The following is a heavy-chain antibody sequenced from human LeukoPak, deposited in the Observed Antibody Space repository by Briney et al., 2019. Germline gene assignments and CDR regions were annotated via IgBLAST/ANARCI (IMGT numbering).Heavy chain of an antibody. D-gene: IGHD6-13*01. V-gene: IGHV3-11*04. Sequence: GGSLRLSCAASGFTFSDYYMSWIRQAPGKGLEWVSYISSSGSTIYYADSVKGRFTISRDNAKNSLYLQMNSLRAEDTAVYYCAKYSSSSNYYYGMDVWGQGTTVTVSS. CDR1: GFTFSDYY. CDR3: AKYSSSSNYYYGMDV. CDR2: ISSSGSTI. J-gene: IGHJ6*02.